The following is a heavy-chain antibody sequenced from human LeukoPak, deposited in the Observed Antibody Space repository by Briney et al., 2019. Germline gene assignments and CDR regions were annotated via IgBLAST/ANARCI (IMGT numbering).Heavy chain of an antibody. D-gene: IGHD5-18*01. CDR2: IYYSGST. CDR3: ATGGRYGDTHLDY. J-gene: IGHJ4*02. V-gene: IGHV4-39*01. Sequence: SETLSLTCTVSGGSISSSSYYWGWIRQPPGKGLEWIGSIYYSGSTYYNPSLKSRVTISVDTSKNQFSLKLSSVTAADTAVYYCATGGRYGDTHLDYWGQGTLVTVSS. CDR1: GGSISSSSYY.